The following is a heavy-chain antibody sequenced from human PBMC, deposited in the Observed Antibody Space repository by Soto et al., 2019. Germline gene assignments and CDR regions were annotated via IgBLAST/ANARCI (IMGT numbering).Heavy chain of an antibody. CDR2: VKQDVSEK. Sequence: EVQLVESGGGLVKPGGSLRLSCAASGFTFSSYWMNWVRQAPGKGLEWVANVKQDVSEKYYVDSVKGRFTISRDNARNSLYLQMNSLRAEDTAVYYCAGGSGWLVTDWGQGTLVTVSS. CDR3: AGGSGWLVTD. J-gene: IGHJ4*02. V-gene: IGHV3-7*04. D-gene: IGHD6-19*01. CDR1: GFTFSSYW.